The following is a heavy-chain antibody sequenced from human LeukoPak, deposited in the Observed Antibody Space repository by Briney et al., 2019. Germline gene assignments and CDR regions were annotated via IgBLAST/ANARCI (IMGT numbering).Heavy chain of an antibody. CDR1: GFTFSSYA. CDR3: AKATDYSNYYYYYYMDV. J-gene: IGHJ6*03. CDR2: ISGSGGST. V-gene: IGHV3-23*01. D-gene: IGHD4-11*01. Sequence: GSLRLSCAASGFTFSSYAMSWIRQAPGKGLEWVSDISGSGGSTYYAESVKCRFNITRDNSKNTLYLQMNSLRAEDTAVYYCAKATDYSNYYYYYYMDVWGKGPRSPSP.